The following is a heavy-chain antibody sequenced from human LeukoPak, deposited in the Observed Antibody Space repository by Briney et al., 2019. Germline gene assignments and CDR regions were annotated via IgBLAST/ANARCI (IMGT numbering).Heavy chain of an antibody. CDR1: GFSFRTYW. J-gene: IGHJ4*02. CDR2: INQAGSDK. CDR3: AKDGIPMATISYFDY. V-gene: IGHV3-7*03. D-gene: IGHD5-24*01. Sequence: GGSLRLSCEVSGFSFRTYWMNWVRQAPGKGLEWVANINQAGSDKYYVDSVKGRFTISRDNAKNSVYLQMNSLRAEDTAVYYCAKDGIPMATISYFDYWGQGTLVTVSS.